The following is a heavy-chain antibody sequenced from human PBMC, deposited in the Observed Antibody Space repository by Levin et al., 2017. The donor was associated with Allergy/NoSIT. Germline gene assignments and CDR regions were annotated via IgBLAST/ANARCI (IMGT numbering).Heavy chain of an antibody. Sequence: SETLSLTCAVYGGSFSGYYWSWIRQPPGKGLEWIGEINHSGSTNYNPSLKSRVTISVDTSKNQFSLKLSSVTAADTAVYYCAGGPRPVLPHIGYCSSTSCYARHYYYMDVWGKGTTVTVSS. J-gene: IGHJ6*03. V-gene: IGHV4-34*01. D-gene: IGHD2-2*01. CDR3: AGGPRPVLPHIGYCSSTSCYARHYYYMDV. CDR2: INHSGST. CDR1: GGSFSGYY.